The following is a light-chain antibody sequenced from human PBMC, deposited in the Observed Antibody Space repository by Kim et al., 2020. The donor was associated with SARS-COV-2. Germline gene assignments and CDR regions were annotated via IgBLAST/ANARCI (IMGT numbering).Light chain of an antibody. Sequence: EMVLTQSPGTLSLSPGERATLSCRASQSVISTSLAWYQQRPGQAPRLVIYGASSMATDIPDRFSGSGSGTDFTLTISRLEPEDSAMYYCHHYGRSPPMYTFGQGTKLEI. CDR2: GAS. CDR1: QSVISTS. V-gene: IGKV3-20*01. CDR3: HHYGRSPPMYT. J-gene: IGKJ2*01.